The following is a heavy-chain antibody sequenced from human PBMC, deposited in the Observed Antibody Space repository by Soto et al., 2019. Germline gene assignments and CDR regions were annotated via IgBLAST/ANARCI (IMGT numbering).Heavy chain of an antibody. CDR2: TYYRSKWYN. V-gene: IGHV6-1*01. CDR1: GDSVSSNSVA. J-gene: IGHJ5*02. CDR3: ARGGGYSGYDGDNWFDP. D-gene: IGHD5-12*01. Sequence: SQTLSLTCAISGDSVSSNSVAWNWIRQSPSRGLEWLGRTYYRSKWYNDYAVSVKSRITINPDTSKNQFSLQLNSVTPEDTAVYYCARGGGYSGYDGDNWFDPWGQGTLVTVSS.